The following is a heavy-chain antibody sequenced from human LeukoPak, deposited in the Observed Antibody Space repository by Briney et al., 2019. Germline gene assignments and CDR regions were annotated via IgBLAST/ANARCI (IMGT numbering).Heavy chain of an antibody. CDR2: VSGSGGTT. J-gene: IGHJ4*02. Sequence: PGGSLRLSCAASGFTFSSYAMSWVRQAPGKGLEWVSAVSGSGGTTYYADSVKGRFTISRDNSKNTLYLQMNSLRAEDTAVYYCAKGSHFWSGYCDYWGQGTLVTVSS. V-gene: IGHV3-23*01. D-gene: IGHD3-3*02. CDR3: AKGSHFWSGYCDY. CDR1: GFTFSSYA.